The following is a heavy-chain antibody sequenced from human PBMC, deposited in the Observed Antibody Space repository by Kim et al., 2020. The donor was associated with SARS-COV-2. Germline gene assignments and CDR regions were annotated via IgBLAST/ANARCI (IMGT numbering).Heavy chain of an antibody. CDR1: GYSFTSYW. Sequence: GESLKISCKGSGYSFTSYWISWVRQMPGKGLEWMGRIDPSDSYTNYSPSFQGHVTISADKSISTAYLQWSSLKASDTAMYYCARQSVPSRWQQLEPNPYYYGMDVWGQGTTVTVSS. CDR2: IDPSDSYT. V-gene: IGHV5-10-1*01. D-gene: IGHD6-13*01. CDR3: ARQSVPSRWQQLEPNPYYYGMDV. J-gene: IGHJ6*02.